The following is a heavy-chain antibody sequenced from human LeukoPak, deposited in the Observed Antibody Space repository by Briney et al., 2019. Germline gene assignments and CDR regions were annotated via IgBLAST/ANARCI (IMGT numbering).Heavy chain of an antibody. J-gene: IGHJ4*02. Sequence: GGSLRLSCAASGFTSSSYSMNWVRQAPGKGLEWVSSISSSSSYIYYADSVKGRFTISRDNAKNSLYLQMNSLRAEDTAVYYCARGVVVVVAATEYYFDYWGQGTLVTVSS. CDR3: ARGVVVVVAATEYYFDY. CDR1: GFTSSSYS. V-gene: IGHV3-21*01. CDR2: ISSSSSYI. D-gene: IGHD2-15*01.